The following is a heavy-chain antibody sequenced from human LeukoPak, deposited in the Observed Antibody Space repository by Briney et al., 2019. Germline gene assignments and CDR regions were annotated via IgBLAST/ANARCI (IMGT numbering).Heavy chain of an antibody. CDR2: IYHSGST. D-gene: IGHD2-15*01. CDR3: AREDCSGGSCYGY. J-gene: IGHJ4*02. V-gene: IGHV4-4*02. CDR1: GGSISSSNW. Sequence: PSETLSLTCAVSGGSISSSNWWSWVRQPPGKGLEWIGEIYHSGSTNYNPSLKSRVTISVDTSKNQFSLELSSVTAADTAVYYCAREDCSGGSCYGYWGQGTLVTVSS.